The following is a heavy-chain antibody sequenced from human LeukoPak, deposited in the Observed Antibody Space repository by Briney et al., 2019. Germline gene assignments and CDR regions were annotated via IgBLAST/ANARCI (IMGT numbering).Heavy chain of an antibody. Sequence: SETLSITCTVSGTSISRHYWSWLRQSAGLGLEWLGYISTTGSTTYNPSLEGRVTMSEDTSQNQLSLTLSSVTAADTAVYFCARQDGLWVGDLGGWFDFWGQGIQVTVSS. D-gene: IGHD3-10*01. J-gene: IGHJ5*01. V-gene: IGHV4-4*09. CDR3: ARQDGLWVGDLGGWFDF. CDR2: ISTTGST. CDR1: GTSISRHY.